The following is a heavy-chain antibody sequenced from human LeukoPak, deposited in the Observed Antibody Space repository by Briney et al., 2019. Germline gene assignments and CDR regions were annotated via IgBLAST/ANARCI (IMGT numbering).Heavy chain of an antibody. V-gene: IGHV4-39*07. Sequence: SETLSLTCTVSGGSISSYYWGWIRQPPGKGLEWIGSIYYSGSTYYNPSLKSRVTISVDTSKNQFSLKLSSVTAADTAVYYCARDDGYCSGGSCLDAFDIWGQGTMVTVSS. CDR2: IYYSGST. CDR1: GGSISSYY. D-gene: IGHD2-15*01. J-gene: IGHJ3*02. CDR3: ARDDGYCSGGSCLDAFDI.